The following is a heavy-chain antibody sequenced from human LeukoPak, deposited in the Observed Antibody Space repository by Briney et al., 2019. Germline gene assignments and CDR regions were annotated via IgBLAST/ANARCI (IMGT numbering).Heavy chain of an antibody. CDR1: GFTFSSHA. Sequence: AGSLRLSCAASGFTFSSHAMSWVRQAPGKGLEWVSAVSGSGGSTYYADSVKGRFTISRDNSKNTLYLQMNSLRAEDTAVYYCAKWIQLWLGYFDYWGQGTLVTVSS. D-gene: IGHD5-18*01. CDR2: VSGSGGST. V-gene: IGHV3-23*01. J-gene: IGHJ4*02. CDR3: AKWIQLWLGYFDY.